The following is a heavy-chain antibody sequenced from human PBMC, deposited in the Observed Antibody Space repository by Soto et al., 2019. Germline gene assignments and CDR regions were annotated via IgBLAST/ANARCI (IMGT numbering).Heavy chain of an antibody. V-gene: IGHV1-2*02. J-gene: IGHJ6*02. CDR1: GYSFTGFW. Sequence: GASEQVSCKASGYSFTGFWIHWVRQAPGQGLEWMGWINPKSGVTNYAQKFQGRVTMTRDTSINTVYMELSSLQPDDTAVYYCSKGLWTVGQCSGGTCYDGMDVWGQGTTVTVSS. CDR3: SKGLWTVGQCSGGTCYDGMDV. D-gene: IGHD2-15*01. CDR2: INPKSGVT.